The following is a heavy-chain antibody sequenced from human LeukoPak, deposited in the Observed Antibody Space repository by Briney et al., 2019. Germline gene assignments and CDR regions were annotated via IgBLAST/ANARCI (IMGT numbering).Heavy chain of an antibody. CDR3: ARDLASITGRTPGWFDP. D-gene: IGHD1-20*01. J-gene: IGHJ5*02. CDR2: IYYSGST. Sequence: PSETLSLTCTVSGGSISSHYWSWIRQPPGKGLEWIGYIYYSGSTNYNPSLKSRVTISVDTSKNQFSLKLSSVTAADTAVYYCARDLASITGRTPGWFDPWGQEPWSPSPQ. CDR1: GGSISSHY. V-gene: IGHV4-59*11.